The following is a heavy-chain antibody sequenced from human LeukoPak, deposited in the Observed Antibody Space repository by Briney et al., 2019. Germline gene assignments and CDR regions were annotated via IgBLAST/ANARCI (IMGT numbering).Heavy chain of an antibody. D-gene: IGHD2-21*01. V-gene: IGHV4-61*09. J-gene: IGHJ4*02. CDR1: GGSISSGSYY. CDR2: IYTSGST. Sequence: PSETLSLTCTVSGGSISSGSYYWSWIRQPAGKGLEWIGHIYTSGSTNYNPSLKSRVTISVDTSKNQFSLKLSSVTAADTAVYYCARDVRDDYGGDYWGQGTLVTVSS. CDR3: ARDVRDDYGGDY.